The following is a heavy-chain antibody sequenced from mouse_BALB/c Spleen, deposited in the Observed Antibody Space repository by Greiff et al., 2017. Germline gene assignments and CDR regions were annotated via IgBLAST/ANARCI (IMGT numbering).Heavy chain of an antibody. CDR1: GFTFSSYA. D-gene: IGHD1-2*01. V-gene: IGHV5-9-4*01. CDR3: ARDDTTATFAY. J-gene: IGHJ3*01. CDR2: ISSGGSYT. Sequence: EVMLVESGGGLVKPGGSLKLSCAASGFTFSSYAMSWVRQSPEKRLEWVAEISSGGSYTYYPDTVTGRFTISRDNAKNTLYLEMSSLRSEDTAMYYCARDDTTATFAYWGQGTLVTVSA.